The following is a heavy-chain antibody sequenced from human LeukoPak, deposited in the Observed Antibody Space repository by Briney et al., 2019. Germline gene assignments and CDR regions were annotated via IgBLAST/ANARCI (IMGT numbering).Heavy chain of an antibody. D-gene: IGHD3-9*01. CDR1: GGSINSYNYY. J-gene: IGHJ4*02. CDR2: ISYSGSA. Sequence: PSETLSLTCTVSGGSINSYNYYWGWVRQPPGRGLEWIGSISYSGSAYYNPSLKSRVTISVDTSKNQFSLKLRSVTATDTAVYYCGRTDYDVLTGFWGWGQGTLVTVSS. CDR3: GRTDYDVLTGFWG. V-gene: IGHV4-39*01.